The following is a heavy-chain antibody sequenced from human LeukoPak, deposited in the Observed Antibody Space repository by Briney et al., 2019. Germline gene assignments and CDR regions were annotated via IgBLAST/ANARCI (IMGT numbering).Heavy chain of an antibody. J-gene: IGHJ5*02. CDR3: ARGSGGNWKGNWFDP. CDR2: INHSGST. D-gene: IGHD2-15*01. CDR1: GGSITDYY. V-gene: IGHV4-34*01. Sequence: SETLSLTCALSGGSITDYYYNWVRQPPGKGLEWIGEINHSGSTTYNPSLKSRVTISVDTSKNQFSLNMHSVTAADTAVYYCARGSGGNWKGNWFDPWGQGTLVTVSS.